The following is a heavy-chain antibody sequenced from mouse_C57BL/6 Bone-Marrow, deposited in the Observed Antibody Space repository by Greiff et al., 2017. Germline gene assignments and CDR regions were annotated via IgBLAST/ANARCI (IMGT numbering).Heavy chain of an antibody. CDR3: ARDGDNADYFDMCY. D-gene: IGHD2-13*01. J-gene: IGHJ4*01. CDR1: GYAFTNYL. Sequence: QVQLQQSGAELVRPGTSVKVSCKASGYAFTNYLIEWVKQRPGQGLEWIGVINPGSGGTNYNEKFKGNATLTADKSSSNAYMQLSSLTSEDSAVYFCARDGDNADYFDMCYWGQGTSVTVSS. V-gene: IGHV1-54*01. CDR2: INPGSGGT.